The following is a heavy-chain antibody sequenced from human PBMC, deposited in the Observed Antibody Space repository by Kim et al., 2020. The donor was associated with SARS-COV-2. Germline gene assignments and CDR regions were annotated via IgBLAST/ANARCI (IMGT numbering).Heavy chain of an antibody. CDR2: ISSSGSTI. CDR3: AREERITMIVVVITSAFDI. J-gene: IGHJ3*02. CDR1: GFTFSSYE. D-gene: IGHD3-22*01. V-gene: IGHV3-48*03. Sequence: GGSLRLSCAASGFTFSSYEMNWVRQAPGKGLEGVSYISSSGSTILYAGAVKGRFTISRDNAKNSLYLQMNSLRAVDTAVYYCAREERITMIVVVITSAFDIWGHGTMVTVSS.